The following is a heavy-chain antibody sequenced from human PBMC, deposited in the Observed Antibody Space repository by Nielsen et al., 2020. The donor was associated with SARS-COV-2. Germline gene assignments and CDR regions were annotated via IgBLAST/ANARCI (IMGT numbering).Heavy chain of an antibody. Sequence: SETLSLTCTVSGGSISSGGYYWSWIRQPPGKGLEWIGYIYSTGSTNYSPSLKSRVTISVDTSKNQFSLKLTSVSAADTAVYYCARFYHSLWGSSQMDYNWFDPWGQGTLVTVSS. V-gene: IGHV4-61*08. CDR3: ARFYHSLWGSSQMDYNWFDP. CDR2: IYSTGST. CDR1: GGSISSGGYY. J-gene: IGHJ5*02. D-gene: IGHD3-16*01.